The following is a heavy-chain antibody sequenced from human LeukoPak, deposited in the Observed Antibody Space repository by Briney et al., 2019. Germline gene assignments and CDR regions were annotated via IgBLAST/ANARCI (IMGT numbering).Heavy chain of an antibody. J-gene: IGHJ4*02. Sequence: GGSLRLSWAASGFTFSSYAMSWFRKAPGKGLEWVSAIGGSGGSTYYADSVKGRFSISRDNSKNTLYLQMNSLRAEDTAVYYCAKTPYSSGWGYYFDYWGQGTLVTVSS. D-gene: IGHD6-19*01. V-gene: IGHV3-23*01. CDR3: AKTPYSSGWGYYFDY. CDR2: IGGSGGST. CDR1: GFTFSSYA.